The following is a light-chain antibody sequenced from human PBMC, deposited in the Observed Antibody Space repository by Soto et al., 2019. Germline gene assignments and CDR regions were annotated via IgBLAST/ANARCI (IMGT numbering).Light chain of an antibody. CDR3: SSYTSSTAYV. CDR2: EVS. CDR1: SSDVGGYKY. J-gene: IGLJ1*01. V-gene: IGLV2-14*01. Sequence: QSALTQPASVSGSPGQSITISCTGTSSDVGGYKYVSWYQLHPGKAPKLMVYEVSNRPSGVSNRFSGSKSGNTASLTISGLQAEDEADYYCSSYTSSTAYVFGTWTKLTVL.